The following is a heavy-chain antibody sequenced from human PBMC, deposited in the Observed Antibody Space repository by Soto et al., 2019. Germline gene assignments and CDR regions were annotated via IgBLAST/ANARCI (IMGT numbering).Heavy chain of an antibody. CDR3: ARQSLALRKNNSFDP. D-gene: IGHD3-3*02. CDR1: GDSVISKDFC. V-gene: IGHV4-39*01. Sequence: SETLSLTCTVSGDSVISKDFCCVWERQPPGRGREWIGSIFYLGTSNYNPSLKSRVTMSVDTSKNHFSLRLETVTATDAALYFFARQSLALRKNNSFDPWGKAIMVT. CDR2: IFYLGTS. J-gene: IGHJ5*02.